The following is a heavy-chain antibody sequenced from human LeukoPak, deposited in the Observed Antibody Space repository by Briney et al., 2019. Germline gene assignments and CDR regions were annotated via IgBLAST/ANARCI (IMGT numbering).Heavy chain of an antibody. Sequence: GGSLRLSCAASGFTFSSYAMSWVRQAPGKGLEWVSAISDSGGSTYYADSVKGRFTISRDNSKNTLYLQMNSLRAEDTAVYYCARDQTYYYDSSGYFSGCDYWGQGTLVTVSS. CDR2: ISDSGGST. V-gene: IGHV3-23*01. CDR1: GFTFSSYA. J-gene: IGHJ4*02. D-gene: IGHD3-22*01. CDR3: ARDQTYYYDSSGYFSGCDY.